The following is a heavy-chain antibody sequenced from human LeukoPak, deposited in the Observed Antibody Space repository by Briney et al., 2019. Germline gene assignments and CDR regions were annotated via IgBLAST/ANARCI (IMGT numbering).Heavy chain of an antibody. J-gene: IGHJ4*02. D-gene: IGHD5-18*01. V-gene: IGHV1-2*02. Sequence: ASVKVSCKASGYTFTGYYMHWVRQAPGQGLEWMGWINPNSGGTNYAQKFQGRVTMTRGTSISTAYMELSRLRSDDTAVYYCATGTWIQLWSYFDYWGQGTLVTVSS. CDR1: GYTFTGYY. CDR3: ATGTWIQLWSYFDY. CDR2: INPNSGGT.